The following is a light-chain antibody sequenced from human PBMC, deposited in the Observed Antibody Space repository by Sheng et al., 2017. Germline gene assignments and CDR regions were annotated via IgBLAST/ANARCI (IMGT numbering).Light chain of an antibody. Sequence: QSVLTQPPSVSAAPGQRVTISCSGSSSNIGKNYVSWYQQLPGTVPKLLIYDNNKRPSGIPDRFSGSRSGTSATLGITGLQTGDEADYYCATWDSSLEAVVFGGGTKLTVL. J-gene: IGLJ2*01. CDR1: SSNIGKNY. CDR3: ATWDSSLEAVV. V-gene: IGLV1-51*01. CDR2: DNN.